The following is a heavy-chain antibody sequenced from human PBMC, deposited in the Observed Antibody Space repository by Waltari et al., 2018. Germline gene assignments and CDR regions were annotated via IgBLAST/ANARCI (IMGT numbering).Heavy chain of an antibody. Sequence: QVQLVQSGAEVKKPGASVKVSCTASGYTSTSYFMHWVRQAPGQGLEWMGIINPTGGSTTYAQNFQGRVTMTTDTSTTTVYMELSSLRSEDTAVYYCARPSLGGYYSIGFDIWGQGTMVTVSS. CDR3: ARPSLGGYYSIGFDI. J-gene: IGHJ3*02. CDR2: INPTGGST. D-gene: IGHD3-22*01. V-gene: IGHV1-46*01. CDR1: GYTSTSYF.